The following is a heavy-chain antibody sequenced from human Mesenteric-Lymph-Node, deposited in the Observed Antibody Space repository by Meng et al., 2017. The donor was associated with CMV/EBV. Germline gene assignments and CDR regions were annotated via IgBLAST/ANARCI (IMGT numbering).Heavy chain of an antibody. CDR1: GFTFSSYW. V-gene: IGHV3-74*01. J-gene: IGHJ6*02. CDR2: INSDGSST. Sequence: GGSLRLSCAASGFTFSSYWMHWVRQAPGKGLVWVSRINSDGSSTSYADSVKGRFTISRDNAKNTLYLQMNSLRAEDTAVYYCARDLVPAAMYHYYYYGMDVWGQGTTVTVSS. CDR3: ARDLVPAAMYHYYYYGMDV. D-gene: IGHD2-2*01.